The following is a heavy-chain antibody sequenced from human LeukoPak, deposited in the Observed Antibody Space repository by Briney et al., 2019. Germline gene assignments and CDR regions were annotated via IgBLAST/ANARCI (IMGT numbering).Heavy chain of an antibody. D-gene: IGHD3-10*01. CDR1: GYTFTSYG. J-gene: IGHJ6*02. V-gene: IGHV1-18*01. Sequence: GALVKVSCKASGYTFTSYGISRVRQAPGQGLEWMGWISAYNGNTNYAQKLQGRVTMTTDTSTSTAYMELRSLRSDDTAVYYCARESYYGSGSLSYRYYYYYGMDVWGQGTTVTVSS. CDR3: ARESYYGSGSLSYRYYYYYGMDV. CDR2: ISAYNGNT.